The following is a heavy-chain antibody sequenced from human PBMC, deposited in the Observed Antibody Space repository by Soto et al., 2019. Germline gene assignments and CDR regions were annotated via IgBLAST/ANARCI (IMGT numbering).Heavy chain of an antibody. D-gene: IGHD1-1*01. V-gene: IGHV4-30-2*01. CDR2: ISHSGST. CDR3: ARGVLY. J-gene: IGHJ4*02. CDR1: GGSISSGGYS. Sequence: PSETLSLTCAVSGGSISSGGYSWSWIRQPPGKGLEWIGYISHSGSTYYNPSLKSRVTISVDRSKNQFSLKLSSVTAADTAVYFCARGVLYWGQGTLVTVSS.